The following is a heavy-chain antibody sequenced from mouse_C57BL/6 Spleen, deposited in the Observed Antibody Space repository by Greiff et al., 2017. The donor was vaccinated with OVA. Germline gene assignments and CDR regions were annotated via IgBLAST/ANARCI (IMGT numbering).Heavy chain of an antibody. CDR3: ARRYDYDGAWFAY. D-gene: IGHD2-4*01. CDR1: GFTFSDYG. Sequence: EVKLVESGGGLVKPGGSLKLSCAASGFTFSDYGMHWVRQAPEKGLEWVAYISSGSSTIYYADTVKGRFTISRDNAKITLFLQMTSLRSEDTAMYYCARRYDYDGAWFAYWGQGTLVTVSA. V-gene: IGHV5-17*01. J-gene: IGHJ3*01. CDR2: ISSGSSTI.